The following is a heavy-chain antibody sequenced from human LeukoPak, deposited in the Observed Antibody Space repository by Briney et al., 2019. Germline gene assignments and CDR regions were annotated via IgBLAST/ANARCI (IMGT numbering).Heavy chain of an antibody. CDR1: GGTFSSYA. D-gene: IGHD3-10*01. CDR2: IIPIFGTA. Sequence: SVKVSCKASGGTFSSYAISWVRQAPGQGLEWMGGIIPIFGTANYAQKFQGRVTITADEPTSTAYMELSSLRSEDTAVYYCARTLWFGELPQYYFDYWGQGTLVTVSS. J-gene: IGHJ4*02. CDR3: ARTLWFGELPQYYFDY. V-gene: IGHV1-69*01.